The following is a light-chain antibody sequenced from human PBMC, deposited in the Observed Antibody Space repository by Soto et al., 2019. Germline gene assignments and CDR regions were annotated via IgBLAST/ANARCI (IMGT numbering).Light chain of an antibody. Sequence: EIVLTQSPATLSLSPGQRATLSCRASQSVGTYLAWYQQKPGQAPRLLIYDAFNRDTGIPARFSASGSGTDFTLTISSLEPEDFEVYYCQQRSNWPITFGQGTRLEIK. J-gene: IGKJ5*01. V-gene: IGKV3-11*01. CDR1: QSVGTY. CDR2: DAF. CDR3: QQRSNWPIT.